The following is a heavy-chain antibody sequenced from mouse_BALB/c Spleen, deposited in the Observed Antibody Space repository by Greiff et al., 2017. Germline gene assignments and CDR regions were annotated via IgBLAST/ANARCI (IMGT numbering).Heavy chain of an antibody. CDR2: IDPENGDT. J-gene: IGHJ2*01. D-gene: IGHD1-1*01. V-gene: IGHV14-4*02. CDR3: NAFTTVDY. Sequence: EVKLQQSGAELVRSGASVKLSCTASGFNIKDYYMHWVKQRPEQGLEWIGWIDPENGDTEYAPKFQGKATMTTDTSSNTAYLQLSSLTSEDTAVYYCNAFTTVDYWGQGTTLTVSS. CDR1: GFNIKDYY.